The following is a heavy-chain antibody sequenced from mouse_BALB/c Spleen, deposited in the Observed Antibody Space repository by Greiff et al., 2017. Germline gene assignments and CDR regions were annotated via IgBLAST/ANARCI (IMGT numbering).Heavy chain of an antibody. CDR1: GFTFSSFG. Sequence: EVQLQESGGGLVQPGGSRKLSCAASGFTFSSFGMHWVRQAPEKGLEWVAYISSGSSTIYYADTVKGRFTISRDNPKNTLFLQMTSLRSEDTAMYYCARKAKSYGNYWYFDVWGAGTTVTVSS. CDR2: ISSGSSTI. D-gene: IGHD2-10*02. J-gene: IGHJ1*01. CDR3: ARKAKSYGNYWYFDV. V-gene: IGHV5-17*02.